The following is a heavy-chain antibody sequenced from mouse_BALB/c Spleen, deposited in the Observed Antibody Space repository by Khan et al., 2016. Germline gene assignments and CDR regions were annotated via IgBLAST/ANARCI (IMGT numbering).Heavy chain of an antibody. Sequence: VQLQASGAELMKPGASVKISCKATGYTFSNYWIEWVKQRPGHGLEWIGDILPGNANSNYNENLKGKATLTADTSSNTAYMQLSSLTSEDSAVYYCARAWYSMDYWGQGTSVTGSS. CDR1: GYTFSNYW. CDR3: ARAWYSMDY. V-gene: IGHV1-9*01. CDR2: ILPGNANS. J-gene: IGHJ4*01.